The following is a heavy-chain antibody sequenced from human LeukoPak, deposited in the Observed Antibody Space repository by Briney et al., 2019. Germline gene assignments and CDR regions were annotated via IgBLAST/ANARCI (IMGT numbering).Heavy chain of an antibody. CDR1: GFTFSSYG. V-gene: IGHV3-30*03. CDR3: ARATTVTRYYFDY. D-gene: IGHD4-17*01. CDR2: ISYDGSNK. J-gene: IGHJ4*02. Sequence: GGSLRLSCAASGFTFSSYGMHWVRQAPGKGLEWVAVISYDGSNKYYADSVKGRFTISRDNSKNTLYLQMNSLRAEDTAVYYCARATTVTRYYFDYWGQGTLVTVSS.